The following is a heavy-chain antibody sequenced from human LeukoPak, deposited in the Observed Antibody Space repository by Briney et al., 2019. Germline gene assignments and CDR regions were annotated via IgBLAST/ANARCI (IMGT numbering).Heavy chain of an antibody. CDR1: GFTFSRSG. CDR2: TSFDGYNK. J-gene: IGHJ5*02. V-gene: IGHV3-30*18. D-gene: IGHD2-21*02. Sequence: GGSLRLSCAASGFTFSRSGMHWVRQAPGKGLEWVAVTSFDGYNKNYADSVKGRFTISRDDSHHTLYLQMNSLRGEDTAVYFCAKGNYGDSPFDPWGQGTLVIVSS. CDR3: AKGNYGDSPFDP.